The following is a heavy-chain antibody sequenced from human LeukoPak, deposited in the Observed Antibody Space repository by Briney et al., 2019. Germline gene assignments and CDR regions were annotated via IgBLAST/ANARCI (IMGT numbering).Heavy chain of an antibody. J-gene: IGHJ3*02. D-gene: IGHD2-2*02. CDR1: GFTSSSYS. CDR3: AREVELGYCSSTSCYRRARGAFDI. CDR2: ISSSSSTI. V-gene: IGHV3-48*01. Sequence: GGSLRLSCAASGFTSSSYSMNWVRQAPGKGLEWVSYISSSSSTIYYADSVKGRFTISRDNAKNSLYLQMNSLRAEDTAVYYCAREVELGYCSSTSCYRRARGAFDIWGQGTMVTVSS.